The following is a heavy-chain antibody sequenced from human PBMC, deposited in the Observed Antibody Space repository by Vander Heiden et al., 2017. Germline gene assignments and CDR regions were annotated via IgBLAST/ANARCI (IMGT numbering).Heavy chain of an antibody. CDR3: ARYCSGGSCDVYGMDV. CDR2: IDWDDDK. D-gene: IGHD2-15*01. J-gene: IGHJ6*02. Sequence: QVTLRESGPALVKPTQTLTLTCTFPGFSLRTSGMCVSWIRQPPGKALEGLALIDWDDDKYYSTSLKTRLTISKDTSKNQVVLTMTNMDIVDTATYYCARYCSGGSCDVYGMDVWGQGTTVTVSS. V-gene: IGHV2-70*01. CDR1: GFSLRTSGMC.